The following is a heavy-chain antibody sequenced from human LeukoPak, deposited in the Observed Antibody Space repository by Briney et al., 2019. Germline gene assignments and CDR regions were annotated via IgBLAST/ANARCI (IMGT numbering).Heavy chain of an antibody. CDR1: GGSFTSYA. V-gene: IGHV1-69*13. CDR2: IIPIFATA. Sequence: SVKASCKASGGSFTSYAINWVRQAPGQGLECMGGIIPIFATANYAQKLQDRVTITAVESMSTVYMELSSLRSEDTAVYYCARVAQWDATHSRYYYYYGMDVWGQGTTVTVSS. J-gene: IGHJ6*02. CDR3: ARVAQWDATHSRYYYYYGMDV. D-gene: IGHD1-26*01.